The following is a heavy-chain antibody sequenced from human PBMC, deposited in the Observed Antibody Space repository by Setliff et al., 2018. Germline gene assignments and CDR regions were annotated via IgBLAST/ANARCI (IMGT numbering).Heavy chain of an antibody. Sequence: PSETLSLTCAVYGGSFSDNYWSWIRQPPGKGLEWIGQIHHSGITNYSPSLKSRVTISVDTPNNQFFLKLSSVNAADTAVYYCARFQYSSGGYGGSYQYRYMDVWGKGTTVTVSS. CDR1: GGSFSDNY. CDR2: IHHSGIT. V-gene: IGHV4-34*01. CDR3: ARFQYSSGGYGGSYQYRYMDV. J-gene: IGHJ6*03. D-gene: IGHD6-19*01.